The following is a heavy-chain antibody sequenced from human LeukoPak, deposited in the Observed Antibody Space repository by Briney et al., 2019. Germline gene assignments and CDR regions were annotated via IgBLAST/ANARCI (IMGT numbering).Heavy chain of an antibody. CDR2: ISSSGSTI. Sequence: GGSLRLSCAASGFTFSSYEMNWVRQAPGKGLEWVSYISSSGSTIYYADSVKGRFTISRDNAKNSLYLQMNSLRGEDTAVYYCARKSGYCSGGSCYYYFDYWGQGTLVTVSS. D-gene: IGHD2-15*01. J-gene: IGHJ4*02. CDR3: ARKSGYCSGGSCYYYFDY. V-gene: IGHV3-48*03. CDR1: GFTFSSYE.